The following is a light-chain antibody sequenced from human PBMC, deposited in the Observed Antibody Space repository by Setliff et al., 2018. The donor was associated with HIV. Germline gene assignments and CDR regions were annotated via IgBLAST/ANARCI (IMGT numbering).Light chain of an antibody. CDR3: CSNTGSNTFV. Sequence: QSALTQPASVSGSPGQSITISCTGTSSDVGIYNFVSWYQQHPARAPKLIIYQATRRPSGVSNRFSGSKSGNVASLTISGLQAEDEADYYCCSNTGSNTFVFGTGTKVTV. CDR1: SSDVGIYNF. CDR2: QAT. V-gene: IGLV2-23*01. J-gene: IGLJ1*01.